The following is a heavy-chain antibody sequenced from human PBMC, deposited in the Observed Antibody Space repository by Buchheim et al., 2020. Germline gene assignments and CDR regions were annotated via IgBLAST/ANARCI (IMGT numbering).Heavy chain of an antibody. CDR3: ARGVTIFGVVTTPLFDY. D-gene: IGHD3-3*01. J-gene: IGHJ4*02. V-gene: IGHV4-34*01. CDR1: GGSFSGYY. CDR2: INHSGST. Sequence: QVQLQQWGAGLLKPSETLSLTCAVYGGSFSGYYWSWIRQPPGKGLEWIGEINHSGSTNYNPSLKSRVTISVDTSKNQFSLMLSSVTAADTAVYYCARGVTIFGVVTTPLFDYWGQGTL.